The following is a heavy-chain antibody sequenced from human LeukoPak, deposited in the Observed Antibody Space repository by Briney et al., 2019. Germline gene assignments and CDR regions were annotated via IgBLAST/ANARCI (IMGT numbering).Heavy chain of an antibody. CDR2: IYPGDSDT. Sequence: GESLKISCKGSGYYFPSYWIGWVRQTPGKGLEWMGIIYPGDSDTTYSPSFQGQVTISADKSISTAYLQWSSLKASDTAMYHCARPNYYGSGSPAGYWGQGTLVTVSS. V-gene: IGHV5-51*01. CDR3: ARPNYYGSGSPAGY. CDR1: GYYFPSYW. D-gene: IGHD3-10*01. J-gene: IGHJ4*02.